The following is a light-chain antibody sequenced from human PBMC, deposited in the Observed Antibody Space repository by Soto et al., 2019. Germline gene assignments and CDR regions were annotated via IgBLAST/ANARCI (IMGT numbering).Light chain of an antibody. V-gene: IGKV1-17*01. Sequence: IQMTQSPSSLSASVGDRLSITCRASQVITNDLGWYQQKPGKAPKRLIYAASTLQSGVPSRFSGSGSGTEFTLTISSLQPEDVATYYCLQLNTYPWTSGQGTKVDIK. CDR2: AAS. J-gene: IGKJ1*01. CDR3: LQLNTYPWT. CDR1: QVITND.